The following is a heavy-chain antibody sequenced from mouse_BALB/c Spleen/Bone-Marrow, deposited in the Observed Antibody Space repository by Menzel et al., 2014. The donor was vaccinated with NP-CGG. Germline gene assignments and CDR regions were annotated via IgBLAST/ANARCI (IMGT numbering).Heavy chain of an antibody. V-gene: IGHV5-9-2*01. CDR1: GFSFNSYG. CDR3: ARHAYYDQTEVSFVY. J-gene: IGHJ3*01. Sequence: EVKLMESGGGLVKSGGSLKLSCAASGFSFNSYGMSWVRQTPEKRLEWVATISGGGSYTFYPDSVKGRFTISRDNAKNILYLQLSSLRSEDTALYYCARHAYYDQTEVSFVYWGQGTLVTVSA. CDR2: ISGGGSYT. D-gene: IGHD2-4*01.